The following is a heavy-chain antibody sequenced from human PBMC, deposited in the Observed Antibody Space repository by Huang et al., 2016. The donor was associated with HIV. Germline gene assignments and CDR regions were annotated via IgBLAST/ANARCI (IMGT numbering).Heavy chain of an antibody. CDR3: ASGRMVAEY. Sequence: QVQLVQSGAEVKKPGASVQVSCKASGYTFANSDITWVRQASGQGLEWMGWMNPYTGNTGYGQKFRCRVTFTRNTTSTTAYMELSSLRSEDTAIYYCASGRMVAEYWGQGTLVIVSS. CDR1: GYTFANSD. V-gene: IGHV1-8*01. D-gene: IGHD5-12*01. CDR2: MNPYTGNT. J-gene: IGHJ4*02.